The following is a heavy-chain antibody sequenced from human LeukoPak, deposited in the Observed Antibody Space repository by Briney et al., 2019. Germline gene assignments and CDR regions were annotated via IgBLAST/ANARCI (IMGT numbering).Heavy chain of an antibody. D-gene: IGHD4/OR15-4a*01. CDR3: ARRAGAYSHPYDY. Sequence: GGSLRLSCAASGFTFSNYGMDWVRQAPGKGLEWVSSISTSSSYIFYADSVKGRFTISRDNSKNTLYLQMNSLRAEDTAVYYCARRAGAYSHPYDYWGQGTLVTVSS. CDR1: GFTFSNYG. V-gene: IGHV3-21*04. J-gene: IGHJ4*02. CDR2: ISTSSSYI.